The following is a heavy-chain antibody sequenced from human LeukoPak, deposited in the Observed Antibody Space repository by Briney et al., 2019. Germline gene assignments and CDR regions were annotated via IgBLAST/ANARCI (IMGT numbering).Heavy chain of an antibody. CDR3: ASLKRSMVRGVIITFYFDY. CDR1: GGSISSSSYY. J-gene: IGHJ4*02. V-gene: IGHV4-39*01. Sequence: SETLPLTCTVSGGSISSSSYYWGWIRQPPGKGLEWIGSIYYSGSTYYNPSLKSRVTISVDTSKNQFFLKLSSVTAADTAVYYCASLKRSMVRGVIITFYFDYWGQGTLVTVSS. CDR2: IYYSGST. D-gene: IGHD3-10*01.